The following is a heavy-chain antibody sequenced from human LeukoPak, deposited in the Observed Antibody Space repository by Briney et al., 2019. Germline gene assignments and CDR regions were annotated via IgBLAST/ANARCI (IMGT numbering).Heavy chain of an antibody. J-gene: IGHJ3*02. V-gene: IGHV4-34*01. CDR1: GGSFSHYY. D-gene: IGHD1-1*01. CDR2: IYYSESN. Sequence: LETLSLTCAVYGGSFSHYYWSGIRQPPAEGLGWIGSIYYSESNYYTPPLKSRVTISVDTSKNQFSLKLSSVTAADTAVYYCARDPPNWNGAFHIWGQGTMVTVSS. CDR3: ARDPPNWNGAFHI.